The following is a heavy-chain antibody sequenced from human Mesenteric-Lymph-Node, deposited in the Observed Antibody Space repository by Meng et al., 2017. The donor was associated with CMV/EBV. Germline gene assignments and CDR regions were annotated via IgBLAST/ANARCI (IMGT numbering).Heavy chain of an antibody. CDR3: ARHGEWLFSNWFDP. Sequence: NVSCKGSGYSFTSYWIGWVRQMPGKGLEWMGLIYPGDSDTRYSPSFQGQVTISADKSISTAYLQWSSLKASDTAMYYCARHGEWLFSNWFDPWGQGTMVTVSS. D-gene: IGHD3-3*01. CDR2: IYPGDSDT. V-gene: IGHV5-51*01. CDR1: GYSFTSYW. J-gene: IGHJ5*02.